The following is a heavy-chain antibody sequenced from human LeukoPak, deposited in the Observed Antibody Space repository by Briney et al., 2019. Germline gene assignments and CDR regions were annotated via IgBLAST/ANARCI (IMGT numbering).Heavy chain of an antibody. Sequence: TPSETLSLTCTVSGGSISSSSYYRGWIRQPPGKGLEWIGSIYYSGSTYYNPSLKSRVTISVDTSKNQFSLKLSSVTAADTAVYYCAGGRITMIVVVITSWFDPWGQGTLVTVSS. CDR1: GGSISSSSYY. CDR2: IYYSGST. V-gene: IGHV4-39*07. J-gene: IGHJ5*02. CDR3: AGGRITMIVVVITSWFDP. D-gene: IGHD3-22*01.